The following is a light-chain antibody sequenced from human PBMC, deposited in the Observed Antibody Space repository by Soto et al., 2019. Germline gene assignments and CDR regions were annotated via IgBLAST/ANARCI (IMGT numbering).Light chain of an antibody. V-gene: IGKV3-15*01. CDR3: QQCNDSPPWT. Sequence: EIVMTQSPATLSVSPGERATLSCRAIQDVGSKLAWYQQKPGQAPRLLIYGATTRATGIPARFSGSGSGTQFTLTISSLQSEDFAVYYCQQCNDSPPWTFGQGTKVDIK. CDR2: GAT. CDR1: QDVGSK. J-gene: IGKJ1*01.